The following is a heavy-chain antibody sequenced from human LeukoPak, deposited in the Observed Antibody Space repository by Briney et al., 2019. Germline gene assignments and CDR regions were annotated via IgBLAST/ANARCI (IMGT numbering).Heavy chain of an antibody. J-gene: IGHJ6*03. D-gene: IGHD1-26*01. CDR3: AKGQGWERSYYYYYMDV. CDR1: GFTFSSYG. CDR2: ISYDGSNK. Sequence: PGRSLRLSCAASGFTFSSYGMHWVRQAPGKGLEWVAVISYDGSNKYYADSVKGRFTISRDNSKNTLYLQMNSLRAEDTAVYCCAKGQGWERSYYYYYMDVWGKGTTVTISS. V-gene: IGHV3-30*18.